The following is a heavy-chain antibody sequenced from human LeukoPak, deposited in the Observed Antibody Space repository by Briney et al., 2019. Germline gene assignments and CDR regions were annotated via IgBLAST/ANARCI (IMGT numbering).Heavy chain of an antibody. CDR2: ISSSGSTI. Sequence: KPGGSLRLSCAASGFTVSSNYMSWVRQAPGKGQEWVSYISSSGSTIYYADSVKGRFTISRDNAKNSLYLQMNSLRAEDTAVYYCAREARYCSGGSCYFNFDYWGQGTLVTVSS. CDR1: GFTVSSNY. CDR3: AREARYCSGGSCYFNFDY. V-gene: IGHV3-11*01. J-gene: IGHJ4*02. D-gene: IGHD2-15*01.